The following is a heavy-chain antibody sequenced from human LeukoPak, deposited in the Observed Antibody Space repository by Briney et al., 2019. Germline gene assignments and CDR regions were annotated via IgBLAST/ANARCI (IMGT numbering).Heavy chain of an antibody. CDR2: MNPNSGNT. Sequence: ASVKVSCKASGYTFTSYDINWVRQATGQGLEWMGWMNPNSGNTGYAQKFQGRVTMPRNTSISTAYMELSSLRSEDTAVYYCARSRVRLRGLALGYYYYMDAWAKGHTVTISS. V-gene: IGHV1-8*01. D-gene: IGHD4-17*01. J-gene: IGHJ6*03. CDR3: ARSRVRLRGLALGYYYYMDA. CDR1: GYTFTSYD.